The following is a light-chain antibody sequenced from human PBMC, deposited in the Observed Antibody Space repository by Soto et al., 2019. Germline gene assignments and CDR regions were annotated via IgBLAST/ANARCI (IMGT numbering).Light chain of an antibody. CDR2: LEGRGSY. CDR1: SGHSSYI. J-gene: IGLJ3*02. V-gene: IGLV4-60*02. Sequence: QLVLTQSSSASASLGSSVKLTCTLSSGHSSYIIAWHQQQPGKAPRYLMNLEGRGSYNKGSGVPDRFSGSSSGADRYLTISNLRFEDEADYYCETWDSNSRVFGGGTKLTVL. CDR3: ETWDSNSRV.